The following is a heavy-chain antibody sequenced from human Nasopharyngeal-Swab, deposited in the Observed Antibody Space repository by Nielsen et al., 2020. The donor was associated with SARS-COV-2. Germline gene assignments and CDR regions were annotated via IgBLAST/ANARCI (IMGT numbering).Heavy chain of an antibody. Sequence: GESLKISCAASGFSFRSYWMHWVRQAPGKGLVWVSCINSDGTTTRYADSVKGRFTVSRDNAKNTLYLEMNSLRVEDTAVYYCATDTRANDLAYWGQGTLVTVSS. CDR2: INSDGTTT. V-gene: IGHV3-74*01. CDR1: GFSFRSYW. J-gene: IGHJ4*02. CDR3: ATDTRANDLAY.